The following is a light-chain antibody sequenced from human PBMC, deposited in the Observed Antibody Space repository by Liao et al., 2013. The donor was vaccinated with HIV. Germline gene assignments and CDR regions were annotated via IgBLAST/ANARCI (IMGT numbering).Light chain of an antibody. CDR2: QDN. V-gene: IGLV3-1*01. J-gene: IGLJ2*01. CDR3: QAWDSSTAVV. CDR1: KLGDEY. Sequence: SYELTQPPSVSVSPGQTASITCSGDKLGDEYACWYQQKPGQSPVLVIYQDNKRPSGIPERFSGSNSGNTATLTISGTQAMDEADYYCQAWDSSTAVVFGGGTKLTVL.